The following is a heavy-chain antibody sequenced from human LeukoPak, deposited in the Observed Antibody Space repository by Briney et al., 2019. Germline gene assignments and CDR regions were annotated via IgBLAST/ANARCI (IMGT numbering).Heavy chain of an antibody. CDR2: TYTSGST. D-gene: IGHD3-22*01. J-gene: IGHJ3*02. V-gene: IGHV4-4*07. CDR1: GGSIRSYY. CDR3: ATIVVIKGANAFDI. Sequence: PSETLSLTCTVSGGSIRSYYWSWIRQPAGKGLEWIGRTYTSGSTNYNPSLKSRVTMSVDTSKNQFSLKLSSVTAADTAVYYCATIVVIKGANAFDIWGQGTMVTVSS.